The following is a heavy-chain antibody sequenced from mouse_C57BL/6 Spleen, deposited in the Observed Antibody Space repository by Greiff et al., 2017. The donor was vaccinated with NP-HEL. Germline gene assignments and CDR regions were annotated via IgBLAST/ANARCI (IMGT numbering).Heavy chain of an antibody. CDR3: TPYYYGSSYVGY. Sequence: EVKLQESGAELVRPGASVKLSCTASGFNIKDYYMHWVKQRPEQGLEWIGRIDPEDGDTEYAPKFQGKATMTADTSSNTAYLQLSSLTSEDTAVYYCTPYYYGSSYVGYWGQGTTLTVSS. V-gene: IGHV14-1*01. CDR1: GFNIKDYY. D-gene: IGHD1-1*01. J-gene: IGHJ2*01. CDR2: IDPEDGDT.